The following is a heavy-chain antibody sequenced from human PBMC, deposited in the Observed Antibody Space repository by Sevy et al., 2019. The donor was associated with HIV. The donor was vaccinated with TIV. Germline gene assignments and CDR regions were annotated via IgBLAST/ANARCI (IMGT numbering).Heavy chain of an antibody. CDR2: ISYDGSNK. D-gene: IGHD6-13*01. CDR3: AREAAEGPYISSWYSNWFDP. Sequence: GGSLRLSCAASGFTFSNYAMHWVRQAPGKGLEWVAVISYDGSNKYYADSVKGRSTISRDNSKNTLFLQMKSLRAEDTAIYYCAREAAEGPYISSWYSNWFDPWGQGTLVTVSS. J-gene: IGHJ5*02. V-gene: IGHV3-30*04. CDR1: GFTFSNYA.